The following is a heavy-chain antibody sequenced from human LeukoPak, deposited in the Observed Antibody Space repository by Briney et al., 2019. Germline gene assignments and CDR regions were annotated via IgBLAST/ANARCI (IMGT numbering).Heavy chain of an antibody. J-gene: IGHJ5*02. CDR3: ARDPPITMVRGVTGGNWFDP. CDR1: GFTFSDYY. D-gene: IGHD3-10*01. V-gene: IGHV3-11*01. Sequence: GGSLRLSCAASGFTFSDYYMSWIRQAPGKGLEWVSYISSSGSTIYYADSVKGRFTISRDNAKNSLYLQMNSLRAEDTAVYYCARDPPITMVRGVTGGNWFDPWGQGTLVTVSS. CDR2: ISSSGSTI.